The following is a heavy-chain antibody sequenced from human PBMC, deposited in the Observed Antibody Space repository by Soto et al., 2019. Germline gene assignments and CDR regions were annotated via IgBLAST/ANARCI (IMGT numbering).Heavy chain of an antibody. J-gene: IGHJ5*01. V-gene: IGHV4-59*11. CDR1: GGSISSHF. CDR3: AGYGSTTVDS. CDR2: IYHSGTT. D-gene: IGHD3-10*01. Sequence: SDTLSLTCTGSGGSISSHFWTCIRQPPGKGLEWIGYIYHSGTTNYNPSLKSRLTISIEKSKNQFSLKLSSVTAADTAVYFCAGYGSTTVDSWGQGNLVTVSS.